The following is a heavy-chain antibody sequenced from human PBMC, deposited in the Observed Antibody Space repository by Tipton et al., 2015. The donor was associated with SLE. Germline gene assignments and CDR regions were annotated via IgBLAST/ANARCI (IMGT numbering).Heavy chain of an antibody. D-gene: IGHD3-22*01. CDR1: GGSISSYY. J-gene: IGHJ4*02. V-gene: IGHV4-59*12. CDR3: ARDNDDSSGYAPFDY. CDR2: IYYNGNT. Sequence: TLSLTCTVSGGSISSYYWSWIRQPPGKGLEWIGYIYYNGNTNYNPSLKSRVTISLDTSKNQFSLKLSSVTAADTAVYYCARDNDDSSGYAPFDYWGLGTLVTVSS.